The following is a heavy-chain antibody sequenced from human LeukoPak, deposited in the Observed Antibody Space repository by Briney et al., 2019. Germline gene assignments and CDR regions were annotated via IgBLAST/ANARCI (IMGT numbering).Heavy chain of an antibody. CDR1: GFTFSSYS. V-gene: IGHV3-48*01. J-gene: IGHJ4*02. D-gene: IGHD3-22*01. CDR2: ISSSSSTI. Sequence: PGGSLRLSCAASGFTFSSYSMNWVRQAPGKGLEWVSYISSSSSTIYYADSVKGRFTISRDNSKNTLYLQMNSLRAEDTAVYYCAKLVYYDSSGFGYWGQGTLVTVSS. CDR3: AKLVYYDSSGFGY.